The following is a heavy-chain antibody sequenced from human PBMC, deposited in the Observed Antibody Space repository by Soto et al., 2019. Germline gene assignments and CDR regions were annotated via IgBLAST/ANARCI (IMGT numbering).Heavy chain of an antibody. CDR3: AHMGRYYDILTGYSWTIDY. Sequence: TLSLTCTVSGGSISSGYYYWSWIRQPPGKALEWLALIYWDDDKRYSPSLKSRLTITKDTSKNQVVLTMTNMDPVDTATYYCAHMGRYYDILTGYSWTIDYWGQGTLVTVSS. V-gene: IGHV2-5*08. J-gene: IGHJ4*02. CDR2: IYWDDDK. CDR1: GGSISSGYYY. D-gene: IGHD3-9*01.